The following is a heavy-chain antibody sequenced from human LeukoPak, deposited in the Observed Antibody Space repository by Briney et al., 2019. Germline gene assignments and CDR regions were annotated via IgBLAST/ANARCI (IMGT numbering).Heavy chain of an antibody. V-gene: IGHV4-59*01. Sequence: SETLSLTCTVSGTSMSGFYWSWIRQPPGKGLEWIGYISYSGSTNSNPSLRSRVTISMDTSKNQFSLKLSSVTAADTAVYYCARVPYSSDWYYFNYWGPGTLVTVSS. D-gene: IGHD6-13*01. CDR3: ARVPYSSDWYYFNY. J-gene: IGHJ4*02. CDR2: ISYSGST. CDR1: GTSMSGFY.